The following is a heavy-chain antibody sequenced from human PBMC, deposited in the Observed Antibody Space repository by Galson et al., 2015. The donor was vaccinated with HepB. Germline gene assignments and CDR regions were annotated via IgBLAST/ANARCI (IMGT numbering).Heavy chain of an antibody. V-gene: IGHV7-4-1*02. Sequence: SVKVSCKASGYTFTSYAMNWVRQAPGQGLEWMGWINTNTGNPTYAQGFTGRFVFSLDTSVSTAYLQISSLKAEDTAVYYCARGAVAGITSKPPYWGQGTLVTVSS. CDR3: ARGAVAGITSKPPY. CDR1: GYTFTSYA. J-gene: IGHJ4*02. D-gene: IGHD6-19*01. CDR2: INTNTGNP.